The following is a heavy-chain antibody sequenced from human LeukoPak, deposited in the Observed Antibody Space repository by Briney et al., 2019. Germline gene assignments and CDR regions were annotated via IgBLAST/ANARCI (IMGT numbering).Heavy chain of an antibody. Sequence: ASVKVSCKASGYTFTGYYMHWVRQAPGQGLEWMGWINPNSGGTNYAQKFQGRVTMTRDTSISTAYMELSRLRSDDTAVYYCARDPRVVVTAIVSYYYYGMDVWGQGTLVTVSS. CDR2: INPNSGGT. V-gene: IGHV1-2*02. CDR3: ARDPRVVVTAIVSYYYYGMDV. J-gene: IGHJ6*02. CDR1: GYTFTGYY. D-gene: IGHD2-21*02.